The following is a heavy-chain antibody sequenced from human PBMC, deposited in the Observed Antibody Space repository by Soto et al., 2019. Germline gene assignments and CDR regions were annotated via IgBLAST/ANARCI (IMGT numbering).Heavy chain of an antibody. Sequence: QVQLQESGPGLVKPSETLSLTCTVSGGSISSYYWSWTRQPPGKGLEWIGYIYYSGSTNYNPSLKSRVTISVDTSKNQFSLKLSSVTAADTAVYYCARSEIFDYLGQGTLVTVSS. CDR3: ARSEIFDY. CDR2: IYYSGST. CDR1: GGSISSYY. V-gene: IGHV4-59*01. J-gene: IGHJ4*02.